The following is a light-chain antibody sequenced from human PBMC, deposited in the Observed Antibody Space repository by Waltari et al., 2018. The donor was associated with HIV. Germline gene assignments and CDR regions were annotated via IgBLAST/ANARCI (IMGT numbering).Light chain of an antibody. Sequence: QSVLTQPPSASGTPGQRVTISCSGSSSNIGSNTVTWYQPLPGTAPNLLIYINNQRPSGIPDRFPGSKSGTSASLAIRGLQSEDEADYYCAAWDDSLRGVFGGGTKLTVL. CDR3: AAWDDSLRGV. CDR1: SSNIGSNT. J-gene: IGLJ2*01. CDR2: INN. V-gene: IGLV1-44*01.